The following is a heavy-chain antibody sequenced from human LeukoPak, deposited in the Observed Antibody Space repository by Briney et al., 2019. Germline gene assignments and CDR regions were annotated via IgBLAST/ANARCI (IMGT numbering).Heavy chain of an antibody. J-gene: IGHJ4*02. Sequence: SETLSLTCTVSGGSISSYYWSWIRQPAGKGLEWIGRIYTSGSTNYNPSLKSRVTMSVDTSKNQFSLKLSSVTAADTAVYYCARDQYSGSWYPQWYFDYWGQGTLVTVSS. CDR2: IYTSGST. D-gene: IGHD6-13*01. CDR3: ARDQYSGSWYPQWYFDY. CDR1: GGSISSYY. V-gene: IGHV4-4*07.